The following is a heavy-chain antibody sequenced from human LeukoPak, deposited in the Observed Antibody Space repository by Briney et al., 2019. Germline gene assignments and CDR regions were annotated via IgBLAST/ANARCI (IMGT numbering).Heavy chain of an antibody. CDR3: ARDQGQWLVLFEFPSDAFDI. Sequence: PGRSLRLSCAASGFTFSSYAMHWVRQAPGKGLEWVAVISYDGSNKYYADSVKGRFTISRDNSKNTLYLQMNSLRAEDAAVYYCARDQGQWLVLFEFPSDAFDIWGQGTMVTVSS. D-gene: IGHD6-19*01. CDR2: ISYDGSNK. J-gene: IGHJ3*02. CDR1: GFTFSSYA. V-gene: IGHV3-30*04.